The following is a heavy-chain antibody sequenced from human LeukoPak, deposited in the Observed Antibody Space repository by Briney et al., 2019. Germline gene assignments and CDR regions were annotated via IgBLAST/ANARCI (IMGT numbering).Heavy chain of an antibody. CDR2: IYTSGST. J-gene: IGHJ6*03. CDR3: ARDLGQVGATTPYYYYYMDV. D-gene: IGHD1-26*01. V-gene: IGHV4-4*07. CDR1: GGSISSYY. Sequence: PSETLSLTCTVSGGSISSYYWSWIRQPAGKGLEWIGRIYTSGSTNYNPSLKSRVTMSVDTSKNQFSLKLSSVTAADTAVYYCARDLGQVGATTPYYYYYMDVWGKGTTVTVSS.